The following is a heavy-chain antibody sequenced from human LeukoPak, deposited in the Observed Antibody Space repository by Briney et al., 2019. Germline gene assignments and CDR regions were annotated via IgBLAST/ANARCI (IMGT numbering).Heavy chain of an antibody. D-gene: IGHD2-15*01. J-gene: IGHJ3*01. CDR2: ISGSGGST. Sequence: PGGSLRLSCAVSRFAFSNYGMSWVRQAPGKGLEWVSAISGSGGSTYYADSVKGRFTISRDNSKNTLYLQMNSLRAEDTAVYYCVRYCNGGSCYRAAFDVWGPGTTVTVSS. CDR1: RFAFSNYG. CDR3: VRYCNGGSCYRAAFDV. V-gene: IGHV3-23*01.